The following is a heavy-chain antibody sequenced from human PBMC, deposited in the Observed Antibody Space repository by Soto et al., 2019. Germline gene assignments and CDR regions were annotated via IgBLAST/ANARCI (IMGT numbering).Heavy chain of an antibody. CDR2: VDPRDSYT. D-gene: IGHD2-8*01. J-gene: IGHJ3*02. V-gene: IGHV5-10-1*01. CDR3: ARGHCSNGVCSPYDAFDI. CDR1: GYSFTTFW. Sequence: PGESLKISCKGSGYSFTTFWITWVRQMPGKGLEWMGTVDPRDSYTNYSPSFQGHVTISADKPISTAYLQWSSLKASDTAIYYCARGHCSNGVCSPYDAFDIWGQGTMVTVSS.